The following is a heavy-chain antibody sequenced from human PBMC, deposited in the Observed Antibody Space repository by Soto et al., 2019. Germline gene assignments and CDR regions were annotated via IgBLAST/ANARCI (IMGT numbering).Heavy chain of an antibody. D-gene: IGHD2-15*01. Sequence: EMQLVESGGGLVQPGGSLRLSCAASGFTFSSYWMHWVRQVPGEGLVWVSRINTDGSERNYADSVKGRFTVSRDNAKNKQYLQMNSLRVEDTAVYYCARDGEGYWGQGTLVTVSS. CDR3: ARDGEGY. V-gene: IGHV3-74*01. CDR1: GFTFSSYW. J-gene: IGHJ4*02. CDR2: INTDGSER.